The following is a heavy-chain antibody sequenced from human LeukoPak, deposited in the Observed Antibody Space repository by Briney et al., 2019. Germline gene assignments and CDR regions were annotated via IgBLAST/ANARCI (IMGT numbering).Heavy chain of an antibody. CDR2: IYYSGST. V-gene: IGHV4-59*01. D-gene: IGHD2-2*01. CDR3: ARTGYWCSSTSRLYYFDY. CDR1: GGSISSYY. J-gene: IGHJ4*02. Sequence: SETLSLTCTVSGGSISSYYWSWIRQPPGKGLEWIGYIYYSGSTNYNPSLKSRVTISVDTSKNQFSLKLSSVTAADTAVYYCARTGYWCSSTSRLYYFDYWGQGTLVTVSS.